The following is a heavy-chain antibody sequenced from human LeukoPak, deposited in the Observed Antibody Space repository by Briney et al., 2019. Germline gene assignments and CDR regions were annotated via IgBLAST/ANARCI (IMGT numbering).Heavy chain of an antibody. V-gene: IGHV4-34*01. J-gene: IGHJ4*02. CDR1: GGSFRGYY. CDR2: INHSGRI. Sequence: PSETLSLTCAVYGGSFRGYYWSWIRQPPGKGLEWIGEINHSGRIKYNPSLKSRVTISVDTSKNQVSLKLSSVTAADTAVYFCARGHNWKDYWGQGTLVTVSS. D-gene: IGHD1-20*01. CDR3: ARGHNWKDY.